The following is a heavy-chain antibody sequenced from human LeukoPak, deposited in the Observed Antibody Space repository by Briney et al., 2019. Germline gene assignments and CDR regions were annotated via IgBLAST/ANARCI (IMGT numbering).Heavy chain of an antibody. D-gene: IGHD3-3*01. CDR1: GYTFTSNY. Sequence: ASVKVSCKASGYTFTSNYMYWVRQAPGQGLEWMGIINPSGGTTRYAQKFQGRVTMTRDTSTGTLYMELSSLRSEDTAVYYCTRGVGVTIFGVGGQAFDIWGQGTMVAVSS. V-gene: IGHV1-46*03. CDR2: INPSGGTT. CDR3: TRGVGVTIFGVGGQAFDI. J-gene: IGHJ3*02.